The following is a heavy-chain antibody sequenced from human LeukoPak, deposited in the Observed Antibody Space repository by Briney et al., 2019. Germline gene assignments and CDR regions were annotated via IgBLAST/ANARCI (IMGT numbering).Heavy chain of an antibody. V-gene: IGHV1-8*01. D-gene: IGHD6-19*01. CDR1: GYTFTSYD. CDR2: MNPNSGNT. Sequence: ASVKVTCKSSGYTFTSYDINWVRQATGQGLEWMGWMNPNSGNTGYAQKFQGRVTMTRNTSISTAYMELSSLRSEDTAMYYCARVQWLAPQYYFDYWGQGTLVTVSS. CDR3: ARVQWLAPQYYFDY. J-gene: IGHJ4*02.